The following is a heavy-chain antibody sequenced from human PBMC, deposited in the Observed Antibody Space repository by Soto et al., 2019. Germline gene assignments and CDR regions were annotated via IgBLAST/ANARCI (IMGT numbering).Heavy chain of an antibody. Sequence: QVQLVQSGAEVKKPGASVKVSCKASGYTFTSYAMHWVRQAPGQRLEWMGWINAGNGNTKYSQKSQGRVTITRDTPPSTAYMELSSLRSEDTAVYYCASDCAVAHLLYYFAYWGQGTLVTVSS. CDR3: ASDCAVAHLLYYFAY. CDR2: INAGNGNT. V-gene: IGHV1-3*01. J-gene: IGHJ4*02. CDR1: GYTFTSYA. D-gene: IGHD6-19*01.